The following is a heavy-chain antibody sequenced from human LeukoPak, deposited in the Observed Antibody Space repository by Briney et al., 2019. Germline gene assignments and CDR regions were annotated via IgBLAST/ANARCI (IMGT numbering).Heavy chain of an antibody. J-gene: IGHJ4*02. D-gene: IGHD5-18*01. V-gene: IGHV1-2*02. CDR3: ARALYRRGYSYGELDY. Sequence: ASVKVSCKASGYTFIGYDMHWVRQAPGQRLEWMGWISSDSGGTKYAQNFQGRVTLTRDTSTSTAYMELSGLRSEDTAVYYCARALYRRGYSYGELDYWGQGTLVTVSS. CDR2: ISSDSGGT. CDR1: GYTFIGYD.